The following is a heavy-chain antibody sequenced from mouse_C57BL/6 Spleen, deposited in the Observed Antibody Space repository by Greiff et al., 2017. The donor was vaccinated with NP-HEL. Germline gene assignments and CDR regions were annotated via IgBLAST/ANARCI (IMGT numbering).Heavy chain of an antibody. CDR3: ARQYPNYYAMDY. Sequence: QVQLQQSGAELVKPGASVKLSCKASGYTFTSYWMHWVKQRPGQGLEWIGMIHPNSGSTNYNEKFKSKATLTVDKSSSTAYMQLSSLTSEDSAVYYCARQYPNYYAMDYWGQGTSVTVSS. D-gene: IGHD2-10*02. CDR1: GYTFTSYW. J-gene: IGHJ4*01. V-gene: IGHV1-64*01. CDR2: IHPNSGST.